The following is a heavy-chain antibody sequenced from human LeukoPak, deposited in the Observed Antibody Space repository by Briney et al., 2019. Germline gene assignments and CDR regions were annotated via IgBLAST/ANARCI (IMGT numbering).Heavy chain of an antibody. CDR2: INANRCGT. V-gene: IGHV1-2*02. CDR3: ARAGRQLELDY. CDR1: LYTLANYG. D-gene: IGHD6-6*01. Sequence: ASVKVSCKASLYTLANYGLTWVRQAPGQGLEGMGWINANRCGTNYAQKFEGRVTMTRDTSISTAYMDLSGLSSDDTAVYYCARAGRQLELDYWGQGTLVTVSS. J-gene: IGHJ4*02.